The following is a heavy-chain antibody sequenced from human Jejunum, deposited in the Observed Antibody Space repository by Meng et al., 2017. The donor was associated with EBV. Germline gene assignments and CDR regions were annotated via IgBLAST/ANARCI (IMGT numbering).Heavy chain of an antibody. D-gene: IGHD5-12*01. Sequence: PGLVTPADTLYPSCTAPGGSVTSGNVYWSWIRKPPGKGLEWIGYIYYSGSTNYIPSLKSRVTISLDTSKNQFSLKLSSVTAADTAVYYCAGLRYSGYDRAFDYWGQGALVTVSS. CDR3: AGLRYSGYDRAFDY. CDR2: IYYSGST. CDR1: GGSVTSGNVY. V-gene: IGHV4-61*01. J-gene: IGHJ4*02.